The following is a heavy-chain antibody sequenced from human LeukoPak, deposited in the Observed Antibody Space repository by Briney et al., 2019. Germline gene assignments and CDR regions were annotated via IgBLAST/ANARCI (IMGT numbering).Heavy chain of an antibody. J-gene: IGHJ4*02. CDR2: ISISDGST. CDR1: GFAFSSYA. Sequence: GGSLRLSCAASGFAFSSYAMSWVRQAPGKGLEWVSSISISDGSTYYADSVKGRFTISRDNSKDTLHLQMNSLRAEDTAVYYCAKTLVPRDIAARPNYWGQGTLVTVSS. V-gene: IGHV3-23*01. D-gene: IGHD6-6*01. CDR3: AKTLVPRDIAARPNY.